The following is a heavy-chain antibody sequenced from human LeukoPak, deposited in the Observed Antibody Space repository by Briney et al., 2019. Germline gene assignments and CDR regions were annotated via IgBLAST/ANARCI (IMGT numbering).Heavy chain of an antibody. V-gene: IGHV3-30*02. Sequence: GGSLRPSCAASGFSFSSYGMHWVRQAPGKGLEWVALIRYDGNDKHYVDSVKGRFTISRDNSKNTLYLQMNSLRGEDTAVYYCAKDRIAVRPGWFDPRGQGTLVTVSS. CDR1: GFSFSSYG. J-gene: IGHJ5*02. CDR3: AKDRIAVRPGWFDP. D-gene: IGHD6-6*01. CDR2: IRYDGNDK.